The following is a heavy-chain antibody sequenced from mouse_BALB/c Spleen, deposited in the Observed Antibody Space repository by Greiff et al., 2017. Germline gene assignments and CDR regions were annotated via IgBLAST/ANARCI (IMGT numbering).Heavy chain of an antibody. V-gene: IGHV5-4*02. Sequence: EVHLVESGGGLVKPGGSLKLSCAASGFTFSDYYMYWVRQTPEKRLEWVATISDGGSYTYYPDSVKGRFTISRDNAKNNLYLQMSSLKSEDTAMYYCARGRYGNPFAYWGQGTLVTVSA. CDR2: ISDGGSYT. D-gene: IGHD2-1*01. CDR3: ARGRYGNPFAY. J-gene: IGHJ3*01. CDR1: GFTFSDYY.